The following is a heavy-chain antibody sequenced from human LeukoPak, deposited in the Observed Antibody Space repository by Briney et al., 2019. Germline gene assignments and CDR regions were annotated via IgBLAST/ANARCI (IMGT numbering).Heavy chain of an antibody. CDR1: GYTLTELS. J-gene: IGHJ4*02. CDR2: FDPEDGET. CDR3: ATGIAVAGFGPYFDY. Sequence: ASVKVSCKVSGYTLTELSMHWARQAPGKGLEWMGGFDPEDGETIYAQKFQGRVTMTEDTSTDTAYMELSSLRSEDTAVYYCATGIAVAGFGPYFDYWGQGTLVTVSS. V-gene: IGHV1-24*01. D-gene: IGHD6-19*01.